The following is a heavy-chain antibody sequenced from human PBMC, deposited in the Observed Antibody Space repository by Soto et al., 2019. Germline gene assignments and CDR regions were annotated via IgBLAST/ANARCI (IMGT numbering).Heavy chain of an antibody. CDR1: GFTFSDYY. CDR2: ISSSGTGI. J-gene: IGHJ3*02. V-gene: IGHV3-11*01. CDR3: ARAYSDAFDI. D-gene: IGHD2-15*01. Sequence: GGSLRLSCAASGFTFSDYYMTWIRQAPGKGLEWVSYISSSGTGIYYADSVKGRFTISRDNAKKSLYLQMSSLRAEDTAVYYCARAYSDAFDIWGQGTMVTVSS.